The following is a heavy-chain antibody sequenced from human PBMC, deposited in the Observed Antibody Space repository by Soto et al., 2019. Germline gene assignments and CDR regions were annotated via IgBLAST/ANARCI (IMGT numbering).Heavy chain of an antibody. J-gene: IGHJ6*04. CDR2: ISAYNGNT. V-gene: IGHV1-18*01. Sequence: ASVKVSCKASGYTFTSYGISWVRQAPGQGLEWMGWISAYNGNTNYAQKLQGRVTMTTDTSTSTAYMELRSLRSDDTAVYYCARVNSGYDDYYYYYGMDVGGKGTRVTVPS. CDR1: GYTFTSYG. CDR3: ARVNSGYDDYYYYYGMDV. D-gene: IGHD5-12*01.